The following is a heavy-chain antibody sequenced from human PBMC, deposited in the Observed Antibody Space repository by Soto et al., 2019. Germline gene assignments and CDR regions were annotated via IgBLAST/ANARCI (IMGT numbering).Heavy chain of an antibody. D-gene: IGHD3-10*01. CDR1: GYTFTGYY. CDR3: ASSQLYYYSAGVSGDKYGLDA. J-gene: IGHJ5*02. V-gene: IGHV1-46*01. Sequence: AASVKVSCKASGYTFTGYYMYWVRQAPGHGLEWMGIINPSCGRTSYAQKFQGRVTMTKDTSTSTAYMELSSLRSEDTAVYYCASSQLYYYSAGVSGDKYGLDAWGQGTRLTVSS. CDR2: INPSCGRT.